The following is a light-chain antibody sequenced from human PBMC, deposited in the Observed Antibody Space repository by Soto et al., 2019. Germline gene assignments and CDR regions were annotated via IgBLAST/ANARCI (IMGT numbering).Light chain of an antibody. CDR2: GAS. CDR3: QQYNNGPRT. Sequence: EIVMTQSPATLSVSPGDRVTLSCRASQSVSSDLAWYHQKPGQAPRLLIYGASTRATGIPARFSGSGSGTEFTLTINSLQSEDFAVYYCQQYNNGPRTFGQGTRLEIK. V-gene: IGKV3-15*01. J-gene: IGKJ5*01. CDR1: QSVSSD.